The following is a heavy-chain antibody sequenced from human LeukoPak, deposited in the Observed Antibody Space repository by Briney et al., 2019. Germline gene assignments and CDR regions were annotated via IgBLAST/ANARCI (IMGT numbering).Heavy chain of an antibody. J-gene: IGHJ4*02. V-gene: IGHV1-18*01. CDR2: ISAYNGNT. CDR3: ARWRAVAGGSPYDFDY. Sequence: ASVKVSCKASGYTFTSYGISWVRQAPGQGLEWMGWISAYNGNTNYAQKLQGRVTMTTDTSTSTAYMELRSLRSDDTAVYYCARWRAVAGGSPYDFDYWGQGTLVTVSS. CDR1: GYTFTSYG. D-gene: IGHD6-19*01.